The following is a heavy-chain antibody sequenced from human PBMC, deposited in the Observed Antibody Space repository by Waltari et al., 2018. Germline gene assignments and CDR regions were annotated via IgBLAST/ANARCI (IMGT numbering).Heavy chain of an antibody. CDR3: VRDQWFAFDI. D-gene: IGHD3-22*01. CDR1: GFSFSSDW. J-gene: IGHJ3*02. Sequence: EVQLVESGGGLVQPGGSLRLSCAASGFSFSSDWMTWFRQAPGTGLVWVATIKPDGSGKLYVDAVKGRCSIARDNAKNSLYLQMNSLRPEDTAVYYCVRDQWFAFDIWGQGTMVTVSS. CDR2: IKPDGSGK. V-gene: IGHV3-7*01.